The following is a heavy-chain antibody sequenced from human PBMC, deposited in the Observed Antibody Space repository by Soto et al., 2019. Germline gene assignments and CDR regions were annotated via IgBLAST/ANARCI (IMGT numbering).Heavy chain of an antibody. D-gene: IGHD3-3*01. Sequence: PGGSLRLSCAASGFAFRSFGMNWVRQSPGKGLEWVALISYDGEKEYYADSVKGRFTISRDNSDNTLFLRMSSLTSDDSGVYFCEKAGLTVSGEGFDTWGQGTRVTVSS. J-gene: IGHJ5*02. CDR3: EKAGLTVSGEGFDT. V-gene: IGHV3-30*18. CDR2: ISYDGEKE. CDR1: GFAFRSFG.